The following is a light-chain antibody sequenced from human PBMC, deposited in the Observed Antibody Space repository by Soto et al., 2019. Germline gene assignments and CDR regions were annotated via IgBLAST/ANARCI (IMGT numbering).Light chain of an antibody. CDR2: GAS. CDR3: HQTYSAPLT. J-gene: IGKJ4*01. Sequence: DIQMTQSPFSLPASVGDRVNITCRASQSISNYLNWYQQIPGRAPSLLIYGASSLQGGVPSRFSGSGSGTDFTLTIRRLQPEDFTTYFCHQTYSAPLTFGGGTKVEI. V-gene: IGKV1-39*01. CDR1: QSISNY.